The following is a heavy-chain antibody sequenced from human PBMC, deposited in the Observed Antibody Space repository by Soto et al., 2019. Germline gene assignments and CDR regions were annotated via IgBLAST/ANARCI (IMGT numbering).Heavy chain of an antibody. CDR2: IYYSGST. J-gene: IGHJ4*02. Sequence: QVQLQESGPGLVKPSETLSLTCTVSGGSISSYYWSWIRQPPGKGLEWIGYIYYSGSTNYNPSLESRVPMSVDTSKNQFSRKLSSVPAADPAVYYCARHHDSWGQGTLVTVSS. V-gene: IGHV4-59*08. CDR3: ARHHDS. CDR1: GGSISSYY.